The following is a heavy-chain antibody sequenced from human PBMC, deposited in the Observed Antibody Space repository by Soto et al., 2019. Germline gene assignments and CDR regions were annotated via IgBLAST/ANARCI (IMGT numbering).Heavy chain of an antibody. J-gene: IGHJ6*02. Sequence: GGSLRLSCAASGFTFSSYAMHWVRQAPGKGLEWVAVISYDGSNKYYADSVKGRFTISRDNSKNMLYLQMNSLRAEDTAVYYCARTTLVDIVATRYYYYGMDVWGQGTTVTVSS. CDR1: GFTFSSYA. CDR2: ISYDGSNK. D-gene: IGHD5-12*01. V-gene: IGHV3-30-3*01. CDR3: ARTTLVDIVATRYYYYGMDV.